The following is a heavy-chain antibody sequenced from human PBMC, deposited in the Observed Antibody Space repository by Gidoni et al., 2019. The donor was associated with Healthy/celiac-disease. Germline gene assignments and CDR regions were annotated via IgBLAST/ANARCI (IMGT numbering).Heavy chain of an antibody. D-gene: IGHD3-10*01. CDR1: GDTFTGYY. Sequence: QVQLGQSGAEEKKPGASVKVSCKASGDTFTGYYMHWVRQAPGQGLEWMGWINPNSRGTNSAQKFEGRVTMTRETSISTAYMELSRLRSDDTAVDCGARERADTYYYGSGSLGYWGQGPLVTVSS. CDR2: INPNSRGT. CDR3: ARERADTYYYGSGSLGY. V-gene: IGHV1-2*02. J-gene: IGHJ4*02.